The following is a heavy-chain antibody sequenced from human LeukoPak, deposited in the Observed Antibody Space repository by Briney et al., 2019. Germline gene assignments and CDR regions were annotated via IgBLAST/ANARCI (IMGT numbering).Heavy chain of an antibody. CDR1: GFIFSSDS. Sequence: GGSLRLSCATSGFIFSSDSMIWVRHAPGKGLEWVSSINSTGAYIYYADSLKGRFTISRDNAKNSLYLQMNSLRADDTAVYYCARGLAAAGTRGPYWGQGTLVTVSS. J-gene: IGHJ4*02. D-gene: IGHD6-13*01. CDR2: INSTGAYI. CDR3: ARGLAAAGTRGPY. V-gene: IGHV3-21*01.